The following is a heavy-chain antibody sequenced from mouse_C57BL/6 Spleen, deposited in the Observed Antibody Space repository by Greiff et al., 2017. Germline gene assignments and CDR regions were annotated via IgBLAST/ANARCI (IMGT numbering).Heavy chain of an antibody. CDR2: IYPRSGNT. CDR1: GYTFTSYG. Sequence: LQESGAELARPGASVKLSCKASGYTFTSYGISWVKQRTGQGLEWIGEIYPRSGNTYYNEKFKGKATLTADKSSSTAYMELRSLTSEDSAVYFCATGTLGGGYFDVWGTGTTVTVSS. J-gene: IGHJ1*03. CDR3: ATGTLGGGYFDV. V-gene: IGHV1-81*01. D-gene: IGHD4-1*01.